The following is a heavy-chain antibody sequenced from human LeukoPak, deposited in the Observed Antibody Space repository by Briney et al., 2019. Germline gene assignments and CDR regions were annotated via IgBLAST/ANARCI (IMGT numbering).Heavy chain of an antibody. D-gene: IGHD3-10*02. J-gene: IGHJ6*04. CDR1: AFTFNTFDNFA. Sequence: PGGSLRLSCSVSAFTFNTFDNFAMNWVRQAPGKGLEWVAAISESGASTYYAASVKGRFTISRDNAKNSLYLQMNSLRAEDTAVYYCAELGITMIGGVWGKGTTVTISS. CDR2: ISESGAST. V-gene: IGHV3-23*01. CDR3: AELGITMIGGV.